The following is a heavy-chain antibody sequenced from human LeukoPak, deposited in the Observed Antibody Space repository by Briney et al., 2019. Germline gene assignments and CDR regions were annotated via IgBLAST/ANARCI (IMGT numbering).Heavy chain of an antibody. CDR1: GFTSSGHW. Sequence: GGSLRLSCAASGFTSSGHWMSWVREAPGKGLEWVANINQGGSDKYYVDSVKGRFTISRNNANNLLYLQMNSLRGEDTAVYYCTRDRSRAEDDWGQGSLVTVSS. CDR2: INQGGSDK. J-gene: IGHJ4*02. V-gene: IGHV3-7*03. D-gene: IGHD1-14*01. CDR3: TRDRSRAEDD.